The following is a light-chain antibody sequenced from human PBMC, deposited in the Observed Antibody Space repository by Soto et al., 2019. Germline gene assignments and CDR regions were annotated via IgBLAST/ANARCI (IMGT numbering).Light chain of an antibody. Sequence: QSALTQPASVSGSPGQSITVSCTGTNSDLGGYNYVSWYQHHPGKAPKLMIYEVSNRPSGVSNRFSGSKSGNTASLAISGLQAEDEADYYCSLYTSSGTLVFGAGTKVTVL. J-gene: IGLJ3*02. CDR1: NSDLGGYNY. CDR3: SLYTSSGTLV. V-gene: IGLV2-14*01. CDR2: EVS.